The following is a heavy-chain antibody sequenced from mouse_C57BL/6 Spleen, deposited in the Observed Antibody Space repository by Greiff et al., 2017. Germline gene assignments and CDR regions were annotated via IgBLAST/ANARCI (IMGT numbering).Heavy chain of an antibody. CDR1: GYTFTSYW. CDR3: ARRLTAQFAY. J-gene: IGHJ3*01. D-gene: IGHD3-2*02. V-gene: IGHV1-64*01. Sequence: QVQLQQPGAELVKPGASVKLSCKASGYTFTSYWMHWVKQRPGQGLEWIGMIHPTSGSTNYNEKFKSKATLTVDKSSSTAYMQLSSLTSEYSAFYYGARRLTAQFAYWGQGTLVTVSA. CDR2: IHPTSGST.